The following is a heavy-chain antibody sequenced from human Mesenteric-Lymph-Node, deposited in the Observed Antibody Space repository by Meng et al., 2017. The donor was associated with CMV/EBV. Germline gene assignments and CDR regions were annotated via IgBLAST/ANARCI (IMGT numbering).Heavy chain of an antibody. V-gene: IGHV3-48*03. Sequence: GGSLRLSCVGSGFTFRSYALYWVRQAPGKGLEWVSYISSSGTTIYYVNSVKGRFTVSRDNAKNSLYLHMNSLRVEDTALYYCARVVHSSAWYPFDYWGRGTLVTVSS. J-gene: IGHJ4*02. D-gene: IGHD6-19*01. CDR1: GFTFRSYA. CDR2: ISSSGTTI. CDR3: ARVVHSSAWYPFDY.